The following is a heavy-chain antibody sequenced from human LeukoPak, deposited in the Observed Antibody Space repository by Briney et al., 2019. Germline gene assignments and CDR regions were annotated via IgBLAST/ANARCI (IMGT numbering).Heavy chain of an antibody. CDR1: GYTFTSYG. V-gene: IGHV1-18*01. CDR3: ARITFGGVIALIF. J-gene: IGHJ4*02. CDR2: ISAYNGNT. Sequence: ASVKVSCKASGYTFTSYGITWVRQAPGQGLEWMGWISAYNGNTNYAQKLQGRVTMTTDASTSTAYMELRSLRSDDTAVYYCARITFGGVIALIFWGQGSLVTVSS. D-gene: IGHD3-16*02.